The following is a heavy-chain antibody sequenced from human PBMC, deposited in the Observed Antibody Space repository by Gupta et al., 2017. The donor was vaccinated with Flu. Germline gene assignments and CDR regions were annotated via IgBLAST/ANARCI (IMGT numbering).Heavy chain of an antibody. CDR2: INTYNGKT. J-gene: IGHJ4*02. V-gene: IGHV1-18*01. Sequence: QVQLVQSGAEVKKPGASVKVSCKASGYTFPIYGISWVRQAPGQGLEWMGWINTYNGKTNYAQKFQGRVTMTTDTSTSTAYMELKSLRSDDTAVYFCARDPPKYSSSGRGDYWGQGTLVTVSS. CDR3: ARDPPKYSSSGRGDY. CDR1: GYTFPIYG. D-gene: IGHD6-6*01.